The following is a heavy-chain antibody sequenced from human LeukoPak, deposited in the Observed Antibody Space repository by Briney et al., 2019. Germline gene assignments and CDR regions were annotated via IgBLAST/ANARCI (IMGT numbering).Heavy chain of an antibody. CDR3: ATDSWSSHYYDTRSYSEH. J-gene: IGHJ1*01. CDR2: ISISGSTT. Sequence: PGGSLRLSCAASGFSFSYSEMTWVRQAPGKGLEWVVYISISGSTTYYADSVKGRFTISRDSAKSTLYLQMKSLRDEDTVVYFCATDSWSSHYYDTRSYSEHWGQGTQVTVSS. CDR1: GFSFSYSE. V-gene: IGHV3-48*03. D-gene: IGHD3-22*01.